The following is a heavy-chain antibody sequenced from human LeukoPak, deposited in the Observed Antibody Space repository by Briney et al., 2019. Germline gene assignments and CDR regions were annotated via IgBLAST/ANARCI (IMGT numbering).Heavy chain of an antibody. CDR2: FDPEDGET. J-gene: IGHJ6*03. Sequence: ASVKVSCKASGYTLTELSMHWVRQAPGKGLEWMGGFDPEDGETIYAQKFQGRVTITTDESTSTAYMELSSLRSEDTAVYYCARGPIKILNTQDIVVVPAAIPYYYYYMDVWGKGTTVTVSS. CDR1: GYTLTELS. V-gene: IGHV1-24*01. D-gene: IGHD2-2*01. CDR3: ARGPIKILNTQDIVVVPAAIPYYYYYMDV.